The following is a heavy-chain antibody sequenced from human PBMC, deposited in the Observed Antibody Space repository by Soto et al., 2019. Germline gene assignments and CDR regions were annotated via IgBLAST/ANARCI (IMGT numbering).Heavy chain of an antibody. CDR2: IYYSGST. J-gene: IGHJ5*02. CDR1: GGSISSYY. Sequence: PSETLSLTCTVSGGSISSYYWSWIRQPPGKGLEWSGYIYYSGSTNYNPSLKSRATISVDTSKNQFSLKLSSVTAADTAVYYCARSRAAAGWFEPWGQGTLVTVSS. D-gene: IGHD6-13*01. V-gene: IGHV4-59*01. CDR3: ARSRAAAGWFEP.